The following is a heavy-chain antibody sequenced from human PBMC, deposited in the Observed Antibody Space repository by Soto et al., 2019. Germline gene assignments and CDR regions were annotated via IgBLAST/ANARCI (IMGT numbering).Heavy chain of an antibody. V-gene: IGHV3-7*01. D-gene: IGHD3-3*01. CDR2: IKQDGSEK. CDR1: GFTFSNYW. CDR3: ARAGGNDFGSLSDP. J-gene: IGHJ5*02. Sequence: EVQLVESGGGLVQPGGSLRLSCAASGFTFSNYWMSWVRQAPGKGPEWVANIKQDGSEKNYVESVKGRFSISRDNAKNSMFLKMNSLRADDPAVYNLARAGGNDFGSLSDPRGKGPLVTVSS.